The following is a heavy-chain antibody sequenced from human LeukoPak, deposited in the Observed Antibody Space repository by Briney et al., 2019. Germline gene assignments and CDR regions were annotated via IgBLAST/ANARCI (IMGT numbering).Heavy chain of an antibody. J-gene: IGHJ4*02. D-gene: IGHD6-13*01. Sequence: PGRSLRLSCAASGFTFSSYGMHWVRRAPGKGLEWVAVIWYDGSNEYYADSVKGRFTISRDNSKNTLYLQMNSLRAEDTAVYYCARDRIAAAIDYWGQGTLVTVSS. CDR3: ARDRIAAAIDY. V-gene: IGHV3-33*01. CDR1: GFTFSSYG. CDR2: IWYDGSNE.